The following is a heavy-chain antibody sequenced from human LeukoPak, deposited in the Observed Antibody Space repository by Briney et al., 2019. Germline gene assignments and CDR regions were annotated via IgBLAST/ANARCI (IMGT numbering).Heavy chain of an antibody. V-gene: IGHV4-59*01. J-gene: IGHJ4*02. D-gene: IGHD6-13*01. CDR3: ARPRIAAAGRGYFDY. CDR1: GGSISSYY. Sequence: PSETLSLTCTVSGGSISSYYWSWIRQAPGKGLEWIGYIYYSGSTNYNPSLKSRVTISVDTSKNQFSLKLSSVTAADTAVYYCARPRIAAAGRGYFDYWGQGTLVTVSS. CDR2: IYYSGST.